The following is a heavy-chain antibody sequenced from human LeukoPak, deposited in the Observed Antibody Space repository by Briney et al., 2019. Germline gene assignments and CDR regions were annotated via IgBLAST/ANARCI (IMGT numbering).Heavy chain of an antibody. CDR3: ARVAKSIFGVVIRGRGSLDY. J-gene: IGHJ4*02. CDR2: ISYDGSNK. CDR1: GFTFSSYG. Sequence: GGSLRLSCAASGFTFSSYGMHWVRQAPGKGLEWVAVISYDGSNKYYADSVKGRFTISRDNSKNTLYLQMNSLRAEDTAVYYCARVAKSIFGVVIRGRGSLDYWGQGTLVTVSS. D-gene: IGHD3-3*01. V-gene: IGHV3-30*03.